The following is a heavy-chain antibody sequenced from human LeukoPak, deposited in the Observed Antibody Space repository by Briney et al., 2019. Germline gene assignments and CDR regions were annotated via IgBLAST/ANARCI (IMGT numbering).Heavy chain of an antibody. Sequence: ASVKVSCKASGYTFTSYDINWVRQATGQGLEWMGWMNPNSGNTGYAQKFQGRVTMTRNTSISTAYMELSSLRSEDTAMYYCARRRAFGGVIAFNWFDPWGQGTLVTVSS. CDR2: MNPNSGNT. V-gene: IGHV1-8*01. J-gene: IGHJ5*02. CDR1: GYTFTSYD. D-gene: IGHD3-16*02. CDR3: ARRRAFGGVIAFNWFDP.